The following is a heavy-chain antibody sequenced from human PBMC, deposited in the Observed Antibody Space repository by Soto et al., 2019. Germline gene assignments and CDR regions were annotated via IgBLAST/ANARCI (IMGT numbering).Heavy chain of an antibody. Sequence: SETLSLTCTVSGDSVSSHYWSWIRQPAGKGLEWLGRLYNDERTNYNPSLKSRVTMPMDTSKNQFSLKLTSVTAADSAVYFCAREPLAHSYFDFWGQGILVTVSS. V-gene: IGHV4-4*07. CDR2: LYNDERT. CDR1: GDSVSSHY. J-gene: IGHJ4*02. CDR3: AREPLAHSYFDF.